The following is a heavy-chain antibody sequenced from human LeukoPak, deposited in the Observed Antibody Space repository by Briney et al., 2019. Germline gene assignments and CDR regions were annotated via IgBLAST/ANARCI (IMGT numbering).Heavy chain of an antibody. CDR1: GGSISSSSYY. Sequence: PSETLSLTCTVSGGSISSSSYYWGWIRQPPGKGLEWIGSIYYSGSTYYNPFLKSRVTISVDTSKNQFSLKLSSVTAADTAVYYCARNYYDILTGYYRYYYYYYMDVWGKGTTVTISS. J-gene: IGHJ6*03. D-gene: IGHD3-9*01. CDR3: ARNYYDILTGYYRYYYYYYMDV. V-gene: IGHV4-39*01. CDR2: IYYSGST.